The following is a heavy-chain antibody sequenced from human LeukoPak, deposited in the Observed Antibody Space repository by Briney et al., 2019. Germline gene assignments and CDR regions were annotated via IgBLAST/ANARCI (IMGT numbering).Heavy chain of an antibody. CDR2: INEDGSST. D-gene: IGHD3-10*01. CDR3: ANEWLHVSGSYKANN. Sequence: PGGSLRLSCVASGYTFSTYWMHWVRQGPGKGLVWVSRINEDGSSTSYAESVRGRFTISRDNAKNTLYLQMNSLRAEDAAVYYCANEWLHVSGSYKANNWGQGTLVTVSS. J-gene: IGHJ4*02. V-gene: IGHV3-74*01. CDR1: GYTFSTYW.